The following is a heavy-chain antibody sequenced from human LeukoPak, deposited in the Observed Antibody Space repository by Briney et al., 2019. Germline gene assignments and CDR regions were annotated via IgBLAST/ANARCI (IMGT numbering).Heavy chain of an antibody. J-gene: IGHJ4*02. CDR1: GFTFDDFA. CDR2: ITGDGLTT. V-gene: IGHV3-43*02. CDR3: ARDDGSSWSLDC. D-gene: IGHD6-13*01. Sequence: GGSLRLSCAASGFTFDDFAMHWVRQAPGKRLEWVSLITGDGLTTKYADSVKGRFTISRDSSKNSLYLQMNSLRSEDTALYYCARDDGSSWSLDCWGQGTLVTVSS.